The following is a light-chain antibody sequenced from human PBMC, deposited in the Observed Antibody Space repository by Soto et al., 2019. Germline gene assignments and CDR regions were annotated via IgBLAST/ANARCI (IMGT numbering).Light chain of an antibody. CDR1: ESVSNN. CDR3: QQYNKWPLT. J-gene: IGKJ4*01. Sequence: EIVITQSPATLSVSQGERATLSCRATESVSNNLAWYQQKPGQAPTLLIFAASTRATGIPARFSGSGSGTDFTLTINSLQSEDFAVYYCQQYNKWPLTFGGGTKVEIK. V-gene: IGKV3-15*01. CDR2: AAS.